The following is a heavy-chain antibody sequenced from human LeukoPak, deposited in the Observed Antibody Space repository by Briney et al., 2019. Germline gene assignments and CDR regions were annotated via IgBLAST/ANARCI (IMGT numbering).Heavy chain of an antibody. Sequence: ASVKVSCKASGYTFTSYGISWVRQAPGQGLEWMGWINAYNGNTNYAQKLQGRVTMTTDKSTSTAYMELSSLRSVDMAVYYCARDFSMFCSVRRTTIDSWGQGTLVTVSP. CDR1: GYTFTSYG. CDR2: INAYNGNT. D-gene: IGHD2-15*01. V-gene: IGHV1-18*03. CDR3: ARDFSMFCSVRRTTIDS. J-gene: IGHJ4*02.